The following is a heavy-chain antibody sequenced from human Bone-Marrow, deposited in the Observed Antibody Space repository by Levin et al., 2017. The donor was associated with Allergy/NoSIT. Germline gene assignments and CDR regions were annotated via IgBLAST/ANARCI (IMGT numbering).Heavy chain of an antibody. CDR2: IIPILGIA. D-gene: IGHD1-1*01. CDR3: ARGLEERLERPTYNWFDP. CDR1: GGTFSSYT. Sequence: SVKVSCKASGGTFSSYTISWVRQAPGQGLEWMGRIIPILGIANYAQKFQGRVTITADKSTSTAYMELSSLRSEDTAVYYCARGLEERLERPTYNWFDPWGQGTLVTVSS. V-gene: IGHV1-69*02. J-gene: IGHJ5*02.